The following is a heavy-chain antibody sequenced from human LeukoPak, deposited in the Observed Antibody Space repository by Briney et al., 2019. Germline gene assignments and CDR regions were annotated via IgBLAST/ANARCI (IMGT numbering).Heavy chain of an antibody. Sequence: PSETLSHTCTVSGGSISSYYWNWIRQPPGKGLEWIGYIYYSGSTNYNPSLKSRVTIPVDTSKNQFSLKLSSVTAADTAVYYCARDGHYYDSSGLDYWGQGTLVTVSS. CDR2: IYYSGST. V-gene: IGHV4-59*01. J-gene: IGHJ4*02. CDR3: ARDGHYYDSSGLDY. D-gene: IGHD3-22*01. CDR1: GGSISSYY.